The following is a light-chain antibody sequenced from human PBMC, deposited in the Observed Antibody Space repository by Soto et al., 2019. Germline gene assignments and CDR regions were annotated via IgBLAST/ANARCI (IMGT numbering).Light chain of an antibody. CDR2: SAS. CDR1: ENIGNY. Sequence: DIQLTQSPSSLSASVGDRVFITCRASENIGNYLNWYQQIPGRAPKPLVLSASRLQSGVPSRFSGSGSGTDFTLTITSLQTEDFATYYCQQSYSAPLTFGPGTTVDFK. CDR3: QQSYSAPLT. V-gene: IGKV1-39*01. J-gene: IGKJ3*01.